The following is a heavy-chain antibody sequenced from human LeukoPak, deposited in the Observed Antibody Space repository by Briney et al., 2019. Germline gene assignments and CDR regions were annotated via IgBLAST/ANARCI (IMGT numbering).Heavy chain of an antibody. J-gene: IGHJ4*02. Sequence: GGSLRLSCAASGFTFSDYYMSWIRQAPGKGLEWVSYISSSGSTIYYADSVKGRFTISRDNAKNSLYLQMNSLRAEDTAVYYCAKDLISPRRVGSSEKLDYWGQGTLVTVSS. V-gene: IGHV3-11*01. D-gene: IGHD3-16*01. CDR2: ISSSGSTI. CDR3: AKDLISPRRVGSSEKLDY. CDR1: GFTFSDYY.